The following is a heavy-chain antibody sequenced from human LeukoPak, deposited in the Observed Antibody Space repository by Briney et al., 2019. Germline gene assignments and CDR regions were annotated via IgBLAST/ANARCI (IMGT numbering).Heavy chain of an antibody. D-gene: IGHD2-8*01. J-gene: IGHJ6*02. V-gene: IGHV1-46*01. Sequence: GASVKVSCTASGYYFISYYMHWVRQAPGQGLEWMGIINPSGGSTSYAQKFQDRVTMTRDTSTSTVYMELSRLKSEDTAVYYCAREDVVLVDAVRYSYYGMDVWGQGTTVTVSS. CDR1: GYYFISYY. CDR3: AREDVVLVDAVRYSYYGMDV. CDR2: INPSGGST.